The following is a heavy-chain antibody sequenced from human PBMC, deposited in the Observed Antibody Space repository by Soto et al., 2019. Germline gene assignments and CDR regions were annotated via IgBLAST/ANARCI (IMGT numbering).Heavy chain of an antibody. Sequence: QVQLVESGGGVVQPGRSLRLSCGASGFTFRDYGMHWVRQAPGKGLEWVAVIWNDGSNEEYTESVKGRFTISRDNSKDTLYLQMNSRRSEDTCVYFCATPRNGDDYFGLDVWGQGTTVIVSS. D-gene: IGHD2-8*01. CDR2: IWNDGSNE. CDR3: ATPRNGDDYFGLDV. V-gene: IGHV3-33*08. CDR1: GFTFRDYG. J-gene: IGHJ6*02.